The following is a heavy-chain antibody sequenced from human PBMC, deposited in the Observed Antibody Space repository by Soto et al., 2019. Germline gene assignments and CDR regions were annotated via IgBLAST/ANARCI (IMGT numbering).Heavy chain of an antibody. CDR3: ARGFSAGKGSPPDY. D-gene: IGHD3-10*01. J-gene: IGHJ4*02. CDR1: GFSFIKYA. CDR2: LSGSGGST. Sequence: EVQLLESGGGLVQPGGSLRLSCAASGFSFIKYAMSWVRQAPGKGLEWVSGLSGSGGSTSSADSVKGRFAISRDNSRNTLYLQMNSLRDGDTPIYYCARGFSAGKGSPPDYWGQGTLVTVSS. V-gene: IGHV3-23*01.